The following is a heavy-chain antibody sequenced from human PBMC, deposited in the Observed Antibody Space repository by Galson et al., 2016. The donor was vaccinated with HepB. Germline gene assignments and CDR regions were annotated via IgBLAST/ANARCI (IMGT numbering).Heavy chain of an antibody. Sequence: SETLSLTCAVSGDSISSNNWWTWVRQPPGKGLEWIGQMWHSGSTDYNPSLRGRVTMSVDKSKNHFSLRLTSVTAADTAVYYCAKEFGSGSYWSRTPLTYAMDVWGQGTTVIVSS. J-gene: IGHJ6*02. CDR2: MWHSGST. CDR3: AKEFGSGSYWSRTPLTYAMDV. D-gene: IGHD3-10*01. CDR1: GDSISSNNW. V-gene: IGHV4-4*02.